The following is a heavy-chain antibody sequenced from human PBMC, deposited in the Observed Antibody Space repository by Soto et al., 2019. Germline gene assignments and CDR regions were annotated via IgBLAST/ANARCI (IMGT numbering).Heavy chain of an antibody. CDR3: ASDPPPPES. CDR1: GYTFASYA. J-gene: IGHJ5*02. Sequence: QVQLVQSGAEVKKPGASVKVSCKASGYTFASYAISWMRQAPGQGLEWMGWISAYNGNTNYAQKLQGRVTMTTDTSTSTAYMELRNLRSDDTAVSSCASDPPPPESWGQGTLVTVSS. CDR2: ISAYNGNT. V-gene: IGHV1-18*01.